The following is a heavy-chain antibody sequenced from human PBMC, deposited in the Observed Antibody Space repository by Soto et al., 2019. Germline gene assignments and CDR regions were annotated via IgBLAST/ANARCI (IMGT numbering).Heavy chain of an antibody. CDR3: ARAQPFGTNAMTYFDY. CDR2: IIPILGIA. Sequence: SVKVSCKASGGTFSSYTISWVRQAPGQGLEWMGRIIPILGIANYAQKFQGRVTITADKSTSTAYMELSSLRSEDTAVYYCARAQPFGTNAMTYFDYWGQGTLVTVSS. D-gene: IGHD3-10*01. V-gene: IGHV1-69*02. J-gene: IGHJ4*02. CDR1: GGTFSSYT.